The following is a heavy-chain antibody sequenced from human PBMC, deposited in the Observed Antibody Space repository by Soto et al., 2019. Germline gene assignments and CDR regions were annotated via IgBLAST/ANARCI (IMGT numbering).Heavy chain of an antibody. V-gene: IGHV4-31*03. CDR1: GGSISSGGYY. CDR3: ARVRVGCSSTSCYYYYYGMDV. CDR2: IYYSGST. J-gene: IGHJ6*02. Sequence: PSETLSLTCTVSGGSISSGGYYWSWIRQHPGKGLEWIGYIYYSGSTYYNPSLKSRVTISVDTSKNQFSLKLSSVTAADTAVYYCARVRVGCSSTSCYYYYYGMDVWGQGTTVTVSS. D-gene: IGHD2-2*01.